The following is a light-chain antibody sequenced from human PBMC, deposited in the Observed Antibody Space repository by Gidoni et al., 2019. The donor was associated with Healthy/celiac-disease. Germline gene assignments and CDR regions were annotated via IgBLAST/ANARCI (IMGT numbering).Light chain of an antibody. J-gene: IGKJ3*01. V-gene: IGKV1-33*01. CDR1: QDISNY. Sequence: DIQMTQSPSSLSASVGDRVTITCQASQDISNYLNWYQQKPGKAPKLLIYDASNLETGVPSRFSGSGSGTDFTFTISSLQPEDIATYYCQHRGTFGPGTKVEIK. CDR3: QHRGT. CDR2: DAS.